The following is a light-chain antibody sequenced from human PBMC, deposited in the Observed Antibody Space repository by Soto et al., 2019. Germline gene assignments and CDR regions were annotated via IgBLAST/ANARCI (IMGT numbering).Light chain of an antibody. CDR3: QQYNSYPLT. V-gene: IGKV1-5*03. CDR2: KAS. J-gene: IGKJ4*01. Sequence: DIQMSQSPSTLSGSVGDRVTITCRASQTISSWLAWYQQKPGKAPKLLIYKASTLKSGVPSRFSGSGSGTEFTLTISSLQPEDSATYYCQQYNSYPLTFGGGTKVDIK. CDR1: QTISSW.